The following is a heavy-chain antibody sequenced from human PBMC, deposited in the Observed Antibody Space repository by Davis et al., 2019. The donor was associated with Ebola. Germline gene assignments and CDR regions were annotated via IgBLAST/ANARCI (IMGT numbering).Heavy chain of an antibody. J-gene: IGHJ3*02. CDR3: AREDYGGTNAFDI. Sequence: MPSETLSLTCTVSGGSISSYYWSWIRQPQGKGLEWIGYIYYSGSTYYNPSLKSRVTISVDTSKNQFSLKLSSVTAADTAVYYCAREDYGGTNAFDIWGQGTMVTVSS. D-gene: IGHD4-23*01. CDR1: GGSISSYY. V-gene: IGHV4-59*12. CDR2: IYYSGST.